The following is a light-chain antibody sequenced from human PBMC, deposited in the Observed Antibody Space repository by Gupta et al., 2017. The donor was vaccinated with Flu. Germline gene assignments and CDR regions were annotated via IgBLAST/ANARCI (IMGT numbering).Light chain of an antibody. CDR1: SSDVGGSNY. Sequence: QSALTQPRSVSGSPGQSVTISCTGTSSDVGGSNYVSWYQQHPGNAPKLMIYAVSKRPSGGPDRFSGSKSGNTASLTISGLQAEDEADYYCCSSAGGTYTKNVFGTGTRVTVL. CDR3: CSSAGGTYTKNV. CDR2: AVS. J-gene: IGLJ1*01. V-gene: IGLV2-11*01.